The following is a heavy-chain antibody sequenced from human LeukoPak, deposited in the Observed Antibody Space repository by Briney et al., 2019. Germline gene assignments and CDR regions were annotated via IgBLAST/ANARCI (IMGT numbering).Heavy chain of an antibody. CDR1: GGSVSSRSHY. Sequence: PSETLSLTCTVSGGSVSSRSHYWGWIRQSPGKGLEWIGHIYYTATTNQNPSLESRVAMSVDTSSNQFSLRLSAVSAADTAVYYCARVTYDSVWGADSFDIWGGAALVTVSS. CDR2: IYYTATT. V-gene: IGHV4-61*05. J-gene: IGHJ3*02. D-gene: IGHD3-16*01. CDR3: ARVTYDSVWGADSFDI.